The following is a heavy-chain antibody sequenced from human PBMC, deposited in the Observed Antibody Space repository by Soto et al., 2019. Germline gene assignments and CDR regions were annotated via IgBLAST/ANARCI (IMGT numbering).Heavy chain of an antibody. CDR3: ARVVPGAEAWFGP. J-gene: IGHJ5*02. CDR2: ISLYSDGT. V-gene: IGHV1-18*01. Sequence: ASVKVSCKTSGYTFSNYGITWVRQAPGQPLEWLGWISLYSDGTSYAQKFRGRVSTTTDTSTTTAYMELRSLRSDDTAVYYCARVVPGAEAWFGPWGQGTLVTVS. CDR1: GYTFSNYG.